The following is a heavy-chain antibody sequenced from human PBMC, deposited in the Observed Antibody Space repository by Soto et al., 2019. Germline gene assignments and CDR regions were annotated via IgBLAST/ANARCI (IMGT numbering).Heavy chain of an antibody. CDR1: GYTFTSYY. Sequence: GASVKVSCKASGYTFTSYYIHWVRQAPGQGLEWMGIFNPTGDTASYAQKLQGRVTMTTDTSTSTAYMELRSLRSDDTAVYYCTRAGASDWNYVSTSSWGQGTLVTVSS. J-gene: IGHJ4*02. D-gene: IGHD1-7*01. CDR2: FNPTGDTA. CDR3: TRAGASDWNYVSTSS. V-gene: IGHV1-46*01.